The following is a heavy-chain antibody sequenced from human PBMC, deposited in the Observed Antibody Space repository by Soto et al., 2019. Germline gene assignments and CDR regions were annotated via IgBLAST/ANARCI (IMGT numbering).Heavy chain of an antibody. CDR3: ARGDRVRGAQPKQIGY. CDR2: INPNSGGT. Sequence: QVQLVQSGAEVKKPGASVKVSCKASGYTFTGYYMHWVRQAPGQGLEWMGWINPNSGGTNYAQKFQGWVTMTRDTSISTAYMEVRRLRSDDTAVYYCARGDRVRGAQPKQIGYWGQGTLVTVSS. J-gene: IGHJ4*02. CDR1: GYTFTGYY. D-gene: IGHD3-10*01. V-gene: IGHV1-2*04.